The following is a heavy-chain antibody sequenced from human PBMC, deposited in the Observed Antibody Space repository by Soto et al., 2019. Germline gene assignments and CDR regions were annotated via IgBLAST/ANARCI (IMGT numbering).Heavy chain of an antibody. CDR3: ARDWETYCGSTSCYTMSP. J-gene: IGHJ5*02. D-gene: IGHD2-2*02. Sequence: SETLSLTCTVSGGSISSYYWGWIRQPPGKGLEWIGSIYHSGTTHYSPSLKSRVTISVDTSNNEFSLKLTSVTAADTAVYYCARDWETYCGSTSCYTMSPWGQGTLVTVSS. CDR2: IYHSGTT. V-gene: IGHV4-59*12. CDR1: GGSISSYY.